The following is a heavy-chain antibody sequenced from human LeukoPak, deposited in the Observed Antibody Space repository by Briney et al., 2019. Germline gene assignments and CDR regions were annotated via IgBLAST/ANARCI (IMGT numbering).Heavy chain of an antibody. Sequence: SETLSLTCAVSGGSFSGSYWNWIRQPPGKGLEWIGEVDHSGSTNYNPSLKSRVTTSADTSMNQFSLGLSSVTAADTAVYYCARGRRSSGRHDATDIWGQGTMVTVSS. V-gene: IGHV4-34*01. J-gene: IGHJ3*02. CDR1: GGSFSGSY. D-gene: IGHD6-19*01. CDR3: ARGRRSSGRHDATDI. CDR2: VDHSGST.